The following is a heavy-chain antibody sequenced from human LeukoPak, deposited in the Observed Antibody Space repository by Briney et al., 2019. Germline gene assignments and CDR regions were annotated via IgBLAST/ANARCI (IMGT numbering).Heavy chain of an antibody. D-gene: IGHD6-13*01. V-gene: IGHV3-21*01. CDR3: ARDRYSTSLDAFDI. CDR1: GFTFSTYN. Sequence: PGGSLRLSCAASGFTFSTYNINWVGQAPGKGLEWVSSISPSSSYIYYADSVKGRFTISRDNAKNSLYLQMNSLRAEDTAVYYCARDRYSTSLDAFDIWGQGTMVTVSS. J-gene: IGHJ3*02. CDR2: ISPSSSYI.